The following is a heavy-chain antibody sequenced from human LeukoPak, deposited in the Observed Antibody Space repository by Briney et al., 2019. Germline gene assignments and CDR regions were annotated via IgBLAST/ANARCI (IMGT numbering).Heavy chain of an antibody. Sequence: SETLSLTCTVSNGSISTYYWTWIRQSAGKGLECIGRIYGSGSANYNPSLKSRVTMSIDTSKNQFSLKLSSVTAADTAVYYCARGRGSSWYPTYYMDVWGKGTTVTISS. D-gene: IGHD6-13*01. CDR2: IYGSGSA. CDR3: ARGRGSSWYPTYYMDV. V-gene: IGHV4-4*07. J-gene: IGHJ6*03. CDR1: NGSISTYY.